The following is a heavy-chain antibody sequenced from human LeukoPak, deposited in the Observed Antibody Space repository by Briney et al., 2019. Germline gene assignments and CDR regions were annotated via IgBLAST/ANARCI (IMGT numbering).Heavy chain of an antibody. D-gene: IGHD6-19*01. CDR3: ARGGIQVSGIDEFDY. Sequence: GGSLRLSCAASGFTFSSYAMHWVRQAPGKELAWVAVISYDGSNKYYADSVKGRFTISRDNSKNTLYLQMNSLRAEDTAVYYCARGGIQVSGIDEFDYWGQGTLVTVSS. CDR2: ISYDGSNK. CDR1: GFTFSSYA. V-gene: IGHV3-30*04. J-gene: IGHJ4*02.